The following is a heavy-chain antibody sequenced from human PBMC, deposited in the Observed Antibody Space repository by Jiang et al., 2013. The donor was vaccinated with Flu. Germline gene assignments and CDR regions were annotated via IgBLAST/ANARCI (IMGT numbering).Heavy chain of an antibody. Sequence: SGGGLVQPGGSLRLSCATSGFTFSSFALSWVRQAPGKGLEWVSTISGSGDYXKYADSVKGRFTISRDNSKNTLYLQMSSLRAEDTATYFCARDGALLGSFFDPWGQGTLVTVSS. J-gene: IGHJ5*02. CDR2: ISGSGDYX. CDR3: ARDGALLGSFFDP. V-gene: IGHV3-23*01. CDR1: GFTFSSFA. D-gene: IGHD2-8*02.